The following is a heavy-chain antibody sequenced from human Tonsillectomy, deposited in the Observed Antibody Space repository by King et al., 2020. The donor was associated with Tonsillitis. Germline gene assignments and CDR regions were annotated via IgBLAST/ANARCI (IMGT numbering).Heavy chain of an antibody. CDR3: TTDSWNYGGLDY. D-gene: IGHD1-7*01. Sequence: VQLVESGGGLVKPGGSLRLSCAASGFTVSNAWMSWVRQAPGKGLEWVGRIKSKTDGGTTDYDAPVKGRFTISRDDSKNTLYLQMNSLKSEDTAVYYCTTDSWNYGGLDYWGQGTLVTVSS. CDR2: IKSKTDGGTT. CDR1: GFTVSNAW. V-gene: IGHV3-15*01. J-gene: IGHJ4*02.